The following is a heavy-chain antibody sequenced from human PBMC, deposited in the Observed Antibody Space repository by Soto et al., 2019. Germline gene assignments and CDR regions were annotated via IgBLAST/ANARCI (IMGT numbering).Heavy chain of an antibody. CDR1: GYSISSGSY. CDR2: IYHGGTT. J-gene: IGHJ4*01. Sequence: SETLSLTCTVSGYSISSGSYGAWIRQPPGRGPEWIASIYHGGTTFYNPSLKSRITISVDTSNNQFSLKLTSVTAADTAVYYCARVHVMVVAGSTFDYWGHGTLVTVSS. CDR3: ARVHVMVVAGSTFDY. V-gene: IGHV4-38-2*02. D-gene: IGHD6-19*01.